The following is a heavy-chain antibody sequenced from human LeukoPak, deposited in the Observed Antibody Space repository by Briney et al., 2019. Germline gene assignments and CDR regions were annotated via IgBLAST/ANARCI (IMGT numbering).Heavy chain of an antibody. CDR3: ATSNDAKIAPFDH. V-gene: IGHV4-4*09. CDR1: GVSMSAYQ. CDR2: INTKGET. J-gene: IGHJ4*02. Sequence: PSETLSLTCTVSGVSMSAYQWSWVRQSPEKGLEWIGCINTKGETSYNPSLKSRVTTSVDTSKGQFSLRLTSVTAADTAVYYCATSNDAKIAPFDHWGPGAPVTVSS. D-gene: IGHD2-21*01.